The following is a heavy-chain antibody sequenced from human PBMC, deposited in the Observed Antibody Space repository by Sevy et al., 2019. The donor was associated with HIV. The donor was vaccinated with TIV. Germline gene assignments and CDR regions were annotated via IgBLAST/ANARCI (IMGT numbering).Heavy chain of an antibody. D-gene: IGHD3-10*01. CDR3: ARAVITMVRGILPYFDY. CDR1: GGSVSSYY. CDR2: IYYSGST. J-gene: IGHJ4*02. Sequence: SETLSLTCTVSGGSVSSYYWSWIRQPPGKGLECIGYIYYSGSTDYNPSLQSRVTISLDTSKNQFSLKLTSVTAADTAVYYCARAVITMVRGILPYFDYWGQRTLVTVSS. V-gene: IGHV4-59*02.